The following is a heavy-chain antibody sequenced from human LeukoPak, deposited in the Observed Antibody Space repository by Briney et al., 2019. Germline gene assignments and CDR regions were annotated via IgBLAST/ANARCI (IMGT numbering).Heavy chain of an antibody. Sequence: GGSLRLSCTASGFTFNNYAMTWVRQAAGKGLEWVSSICGSGDTTYYADSVKGRFTISRDTSKNTLYPQMNSLRAEDTALYYCANRGGGSCSNPIAYWGQGPLVPVSS. CDR2: ICGSGDTT. CDR1: GFTFNNYA. V-gene: IGHV3-23*01. J-gene: IGHJ4*02. D-gene: IGHD2-15*01. CDR3: ANRGGGSCSNPIAY.